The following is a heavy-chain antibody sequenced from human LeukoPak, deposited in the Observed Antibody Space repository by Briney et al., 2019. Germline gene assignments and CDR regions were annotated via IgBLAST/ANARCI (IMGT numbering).Heavy chain of an antibody. J-gene: IGHJ4*02. CDR3: ARDHFYYYDSSGYYPVVDY. CDR1: GFTFSNSW. Sequence: PGGSLRLSCAASGFTFSNSWMSWVRQAPGKGLEWVANIKQDGSEKYYVDSVKGRLTISRDNAKNSLYLQMDSLRAEDTAVYYCARDHFYYYDSSGYYPVVDYWGKGILVTVSS. CDR2: IKQDGSEK. D-gene: IGHD3-22*01. V-gene: IGHV3-7*01.